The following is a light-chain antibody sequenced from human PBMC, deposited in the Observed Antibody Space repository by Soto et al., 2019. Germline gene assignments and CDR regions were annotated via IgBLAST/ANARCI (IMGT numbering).Light chain of an antibody. CDR2: GTS. V-gene: IGKV3-20*01. CDR1: QNIPYTY. J-gene: IGKJ1*01. CDR3: QQYGSSSWT. Sequence: EIVLTQSPDTLSLSPGEGATLSCRASQNIPYTYLAWYQQKPGQAPRLLIYGTSTRATGIPDRFSGSGFGTDFTLTISRLEPEDFALYYCQQYGSSSWTFGQGTKVEIK.